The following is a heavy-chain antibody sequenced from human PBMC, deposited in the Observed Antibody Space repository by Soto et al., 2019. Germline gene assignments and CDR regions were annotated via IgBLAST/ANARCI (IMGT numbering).Heavy chain of an antibody. CDR3: ARESRSWYGSIWDY. J-gene: IGHJ4*02. V-gene: IGHV4-59*12. CDR1: GGSISSYY. CDR2: IYFSGGT. D-gene: IGHD6-13*01. Sequence: PSETLSLTCTVSGGSISSYYWSWIRQPPGKGLDWIGYIYFSGGTNYNPSLKSRVTISVDTSKNQFSLKLSSVTATDTAVYYCARESRSWYGSIWDYWGQGTLVTVS.